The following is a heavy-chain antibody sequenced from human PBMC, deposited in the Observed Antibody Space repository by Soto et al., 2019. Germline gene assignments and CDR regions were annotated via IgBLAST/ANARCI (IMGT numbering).Heavy chain of an antibody. J-gene: IGHJ4*02. Sequence: GGSLRLSCAASGFTFSNAWMNWVRQAPGKGLEWVGRIKSKTDGGTTDYAAPVKGRFTISRDDSKNTLYLQMNSLKTEDTAVYYCTTEGYDYVWGSYRYRDYWGQGTLVTVSS. CDR3: TTEGYDYVWGSYRYRDY. D-gene: IGHD3-16*02. CDR2: IKSKTDGGTT. CDR1: GFTFSNAW. V-gene: IGHV3-15*07.